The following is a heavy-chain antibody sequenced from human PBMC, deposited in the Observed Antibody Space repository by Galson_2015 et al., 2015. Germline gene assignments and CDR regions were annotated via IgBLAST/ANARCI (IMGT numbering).Heavy chain of an antibody. CDR2: INAGNGNT. CDR1: GYTFTSYA. J-gene: IGHJ6*02. V-gene: IGHV1-3*01. D-gene: IGHD2-15*01. Sequence: SVKVSCKASGYTFTSYAMHWVRQAPGQRLEWMGWINAGNGNTKYSQKFQGRVTITRDTSASTAYMELSSLRSEDTAVYYCARDRSLYCSGGSCFRYYYYGMDVWGQGTTVTVSS. CDR3: ARDRSLYCSGGSCFRYYYYGMDV.